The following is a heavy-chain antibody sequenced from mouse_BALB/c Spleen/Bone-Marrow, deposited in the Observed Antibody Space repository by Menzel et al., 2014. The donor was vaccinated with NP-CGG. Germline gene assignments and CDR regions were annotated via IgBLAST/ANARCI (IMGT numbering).Heavy chain of an antibody. Sequence: EVKLVESGGGLVKVGESLKLSCAASGFTFSTYYMSWVRQTPEKRLELVAAIYTNDGSTYYPDTVKGRFAISRDNAKNTLYLQMSSLKSEDTALYYCARRALYALDYWGQGTSVTVSS. CDR1: GFTFSTYY. CDR3: ARRALYALDY. J-gene: IGHJ4*01. V-gene: IGHV5-6-2*01. CDR2: IYTNDGST.